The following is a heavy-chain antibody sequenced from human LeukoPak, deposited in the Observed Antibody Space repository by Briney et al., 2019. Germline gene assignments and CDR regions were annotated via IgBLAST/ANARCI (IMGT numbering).Heavy chain of an antibody. J-gene: IGHJ4*02. D-gene: IGHD2-21*01. V-gene: IGHV3-15*01. Sequence: PGGSLRLSCAASGFTFTNAWMSWVRQAPGKGLEWVGRITSKSDGGTIDYAAPVKGRFTISRDDSKNTMYLQMNSLNTEDTAVYYCTSSPQGERSAKIDCWGEGTLVTVSS. CDR2: ITSKSDGGTI. CDR1: GFTFTNAW. CDR3: TSSPQGERSAKIDC.